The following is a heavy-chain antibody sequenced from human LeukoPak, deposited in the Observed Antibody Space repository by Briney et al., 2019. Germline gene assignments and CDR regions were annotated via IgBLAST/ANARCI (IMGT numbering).Heavy chain of an antibody. CDR1: GYTFTTYS. Sequence: ASVKVSCKASGYTFTTYSINWVRQAPGQGLEWLGWISGYNGKTKYAQKLQGRVSMTTDTSTSTAYMDLGSLRSDDSAVYYCATMRASNAGDYFDYWGQGTLVTVSS. J-gene: IGHJ4*02. CDR2: ISGYNGKT. D-gene: IGHD1-26*01. CDR3: ATMRASNAGDYFDY. V-gene: IGHV1-18*01.